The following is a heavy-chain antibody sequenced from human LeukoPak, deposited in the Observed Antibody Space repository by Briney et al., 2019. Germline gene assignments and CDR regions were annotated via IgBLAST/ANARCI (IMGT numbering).Heavy chain of an antibody. Sequence: SETLSLTCTVSGGTISSYYWSWIRQPAGKGLEWIGRIYTSGSANYNPSLKSRVTMSVDTSKNQFSLKLSSVTAADTAVYYCARERAYSWYAGYWGQGTLVTVSS. CDR2: IYTSGSA. J-gene: IGHJ4*02. CDR3: ARERAYSWYAGY. V-gene: IGHV4-4*07. D-gene: IGHD6-13*01. CDR1: GGTISSYY.